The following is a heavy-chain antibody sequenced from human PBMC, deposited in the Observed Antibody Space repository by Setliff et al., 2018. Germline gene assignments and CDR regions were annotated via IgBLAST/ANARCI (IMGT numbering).Heavy chain of an antibody. CDR2: INHSGST. V-gene: IGHV4-4*02. CDR1: GDSISSGNW. Sequence: SETLSLTCAVSGDSISSGNWWSWVRQPPEKGLEWIGEINHSGSTNYNPSLKSRVTISVDTSKNQFSLKLSSVTAADTAVYYCARGVTGYNFWSGDRYYMDVWGKGTTVTVS. D-gene: IGHD3-3*01. J-gene: IGHJ6*03. CDR3: ARGVTGYNFWSGDRYYMDV.